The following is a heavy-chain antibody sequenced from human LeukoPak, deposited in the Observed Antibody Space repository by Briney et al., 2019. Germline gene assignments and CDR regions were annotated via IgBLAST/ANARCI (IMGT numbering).Heavy chain of an antibody. CDR1: GGSISSYY. Sequence: SETLSLTCTVSGGSISSYYWSWIRQPPGKGLEWIGEINHSGSTNYNPSLKSRVTISVDTSKNQFSLKLSSVTAADTAVYYCARGPEAVGGTEYYFDYWGQGTLVTVPS. CDR3: ARGPEAVGGTEYYFDY. J-gene: IGHJ4*02. D-gene: IGHD6-19*01. CDR2: INHSGST. V-gene: IGHV4-34*01.